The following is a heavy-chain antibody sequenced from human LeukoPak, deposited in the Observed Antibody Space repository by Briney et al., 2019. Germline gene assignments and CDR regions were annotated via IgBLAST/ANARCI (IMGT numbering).Heavy chain of an antibody. CDR1: GFTFSNYA. CDR3: ARDPNGDYIGAFDM. Sequence: PGGSLRLSCTGSGFTFSNYAMMWVRQAPGKGPEWVSAIRGGGGSAFYADSVKGRFTISRDNSKYTLFLQMNSLRAEDTAVYYCARDPNGDYIGAFDMWGPGTMVTVSS. J-gene: IGHJ3*02. CDR2: IRGGGGSA. V-gene: IGHV3-23*01. D-gene: IGHD4-17*01.